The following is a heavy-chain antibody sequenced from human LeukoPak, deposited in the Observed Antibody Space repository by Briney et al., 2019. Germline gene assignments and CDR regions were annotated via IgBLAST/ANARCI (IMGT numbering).Heavy chain of an antibody. Sequence: GRSLRLSCAASGFTFSSYGMHWVRQAPGKGLEWVAVISYDGSNKYYADSVKGRLTISRDNSKNTLYLQMNSLRAEDTAVYYCAKVPGFSGRLFSWGQGTMVTVSS. D-gene: IGHD3-10*01. CDR1: GFTFSSYG. CDR2: ISYDGSNK. V-gene: IGHV3-30*18. CDR3: AKVPGFSGRLFS. J-gene: IGHJ3*01.